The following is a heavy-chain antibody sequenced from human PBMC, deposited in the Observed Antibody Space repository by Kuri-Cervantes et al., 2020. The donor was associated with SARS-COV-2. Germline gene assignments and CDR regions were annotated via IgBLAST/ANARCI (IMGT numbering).Heavy chain of an antibody. V-gene: IGHV3-30-3*01. J-gene: IGHJ4*02. CDR3: ARDPEYSSGWYXRGYYFDY. CDR1: GFTFSSYA. CDR2: ISYDGSNK. D-gene: IGHD6-19*01. Sequence: GESLKISCAASGFTFSSYAMHWVRQAPGKGLEWVAVISYDGSNKYYADSVKGRFTIPRDNSKNTLYPQMNSLRAEDTAVYYCARDPEYSSGWYXRGYYFDYWGQGTLVTVSS.